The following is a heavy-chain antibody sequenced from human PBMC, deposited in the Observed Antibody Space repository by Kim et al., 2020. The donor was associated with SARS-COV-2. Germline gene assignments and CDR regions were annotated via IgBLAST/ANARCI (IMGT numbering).Heavy chain of an antibody. D-gene: IGHD3-9*01. CDR3: AKGRYFDWLSRMYYFDY. CDR1: GFTFSSYA. CDR2: ISGSGGST. Sequence: GGSLRLSCAASGFTFSSYAMSWVRQAPGKGLEWVSAISGSGGSTYYADSVKGRFTISRDNSKNTLYLQMNSLRAEDTAVYYCAKGRYFDWLSRMYYFDYWGQGTLVTVSS. V-gene: IGHV3-23*01. J-gene: IGHJ4*02.